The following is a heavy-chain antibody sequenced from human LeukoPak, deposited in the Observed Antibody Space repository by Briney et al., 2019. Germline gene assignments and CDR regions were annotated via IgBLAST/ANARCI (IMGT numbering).Heavy chain of an antibody. D-gene: IGHD3-22*01. Sequence: PSETLSLTCTVSGGSISSYYWSWIRQPPGKGLEWIGYIYYSGSTNYNPSLKSRVTISVGTSKNQFSLKLSSVTAAATAVYYCARFPRGFYYDSSGYHYYYMDVWGKGTTVTVSS. J-gene: IGHJ6*03. V-gene: IGHV4-59*01. CDR2: IYYSGST. CDR1: GGSISSYY. CDR3: ARFPRGFYYDSSGYHYYYMDV.